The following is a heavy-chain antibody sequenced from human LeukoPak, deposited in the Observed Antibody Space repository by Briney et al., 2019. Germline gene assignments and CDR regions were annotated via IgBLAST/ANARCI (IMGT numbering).Heavy chain of an antibody. J-gene: IGHJ6*02. V-gene: IGHV3-7*03. CDR1: GFTFSSYW. CDR2: IYHNGNVN. D-gene: IGHD3-16*01. CDR3: ARGGGLDV. Sequence: GGSLRLSCAASGFTFSSYWMNWARQAPGKGLEWVASIYHNGNVNYYVDSVKGRFTISRDNAKDSLYLQMSNLRAEDTAVYFCARGGGLDVWGQGATVTVSS.